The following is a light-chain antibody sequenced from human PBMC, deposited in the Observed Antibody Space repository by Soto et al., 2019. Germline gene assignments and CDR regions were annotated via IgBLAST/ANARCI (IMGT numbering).Light chain of an antibody. CDR1: SRDVGGYNS. CDR2: EVT. V-gene: IGLV2-14*01. Sequence: QSVLTQPASVSGSPGQSITIPCTGTSRDVGGYNSVSWYQQHPGKAPKLMIYEVTNRPSGVSNRFSGSKSGNTASLTISGLQAEDEADYYCSSYTSGSALYVFGTGTKVTVL. CDR3: SSYTSGSALYV. J-gene: IGLJ1*01.